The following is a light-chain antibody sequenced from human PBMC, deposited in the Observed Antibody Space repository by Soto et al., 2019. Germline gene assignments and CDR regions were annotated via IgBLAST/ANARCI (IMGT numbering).Light chain of an antibody. V-gene: IGKV3-20*01. Sequence: EIVLTQSPGTLSLSPGERATLSCRASQAVSSSYLAWYQQKPGQAPRLLIYGASSRATGIPDRFSGSGSGTELTLTISRLEPEDFAVYYCQQYGSSPPMYTFGQGTKVDIK. J-gene: IGKJ2*01. CDR2: GAS. CDR3: QQYGSSPPMYT. CDR1: QAVSSSY.